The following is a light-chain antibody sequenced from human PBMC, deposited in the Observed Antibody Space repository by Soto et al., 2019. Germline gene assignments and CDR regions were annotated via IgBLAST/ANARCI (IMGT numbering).Light chain of an antibody. CDR3: QQYNSFPWK. V-gene: IGKV1-5*01. CDR1: QSISSW. J-gene: IGKJ1*01. CDR2: DAS. Sequence: DIQMTQSPSTLSASVGDRVTITCRASQSISSWLAWYQQKPGKAPKLLIYDASSLESGAPSRFSGSGSGTDFTLTISSLQPDDFATYDCQQYNSFPWKLGQGTKVEIK.